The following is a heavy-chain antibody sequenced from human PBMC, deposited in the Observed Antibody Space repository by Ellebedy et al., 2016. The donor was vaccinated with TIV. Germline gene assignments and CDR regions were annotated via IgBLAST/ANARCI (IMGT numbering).Heavy chain of an antibody. CDR1: GGSISSSSFY. CDR2: IFYCGTT. D-gene: IGHD1-1*01. V-gene: IGHV4-39*07. Sequence: MPSETLSLTCTVPGGSISSSSFYWGSIRQPPGKGLEWIGNIFYCGTTYYSPSLKNRVTMSVDTSKNQFSLNLSSVTAADTAVYYCARVLRGGRSGDYFDSWGQGTLVTVSS. CDR3: ARVLRGGRSGDYFDS. J-gene: IGHJ4*02.